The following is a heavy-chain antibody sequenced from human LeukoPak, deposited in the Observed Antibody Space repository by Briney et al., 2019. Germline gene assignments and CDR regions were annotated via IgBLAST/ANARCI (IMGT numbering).Heavy chain of an antibody. CDR2: SNPNSGGR. Sequence: ASVKVSCKASGYTFTSYDFNWLRQATGQGPEWMGRSNPNSGGRNYAQKFQGRVTMTRDTSISTAYMELSRLRSDDTAVYYCAREDNLGSGSSPNDYWGQGTLVTVSS. CDR3: AREDNLGSGSSPNDY. J-gene: IGHJ4*02. CDR1: GYTFTSYD. V-gene: IGHV1-2*06. D-gene: IGHD6-19*01.